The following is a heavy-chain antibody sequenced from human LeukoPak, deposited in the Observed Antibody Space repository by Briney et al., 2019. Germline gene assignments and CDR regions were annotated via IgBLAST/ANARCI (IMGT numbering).Heavy chain of an antibody. V-gene: IGHV1-69*01. D-gene: IGHD3-3*01. CDR1: GGTFSSYA. J-gene: IGHJ4*02. CDR3: ARGFPGNYDFWSGYPFDY. Sequence: ASVKVSCKASGGTFSSYAISWVRQAPGQGLEWMGGIIPIFGTANYAQKFQGRVTITADESTSTAYMELSSLRFEDTAVYYCARGFPGNYDFWSGYPFDYWGQGTLVTVSS. CDR2: IIPIFGTA.